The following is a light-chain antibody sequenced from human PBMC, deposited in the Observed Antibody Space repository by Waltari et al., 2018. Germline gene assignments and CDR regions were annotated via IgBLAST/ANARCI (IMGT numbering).Light chain of an antibody. CDR2: AAS. CDR1: QSISSL. V-gene: IGKV1-39*01. J-gene: IGKJ4*01. Sequence: DIQMTQSPSSLSASVGDRVTITCRASQSISSLLNWYQQKPGKAPQVLSSAASNLQSGVPSRFSASGSGTDFTLTVSSLQPEDFATYYCQHSHTIPLTFGGGTKVDIK. CDR3: QHSHTIPLT.